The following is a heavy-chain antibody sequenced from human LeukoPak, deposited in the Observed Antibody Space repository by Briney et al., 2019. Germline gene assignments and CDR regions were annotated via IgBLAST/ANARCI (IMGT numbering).Heavy chain of an antibody. V-gene: IGHV4-31*03. D-gene: IGHD4-17*01. J-gene: IGHJ5*01. CDR3: ARGIYGDYDS. CDR2: IYYSGST. CDR1: GGSINSGGYH. Sequence: SQTLPLTCSVSGGSINSGGYHWSWIRQHPGKGLEWIGYIYYSGSTYYNPSLKSRVTISVDTSKNQFSLKLSSVTAADTAVYYCARGIYGDYDSWGQGTLVTVSS.